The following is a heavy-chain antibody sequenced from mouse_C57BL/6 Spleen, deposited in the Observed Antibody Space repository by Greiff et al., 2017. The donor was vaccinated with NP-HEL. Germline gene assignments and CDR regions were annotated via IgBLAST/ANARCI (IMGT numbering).Heavy chain of an antibody. D-gene: IGHD1-1*01. V-gene: IGHV1-81*01. CDR3: AHIATVEYFDD. CDR1: GYTFTSYG. J-gene: IGHJ1*03. Sequence: QVQLKQSGAELARPGASVKLSCKASGYTFTSYGISWVKQRTGQGLEWIGEIYPRSGNTYYNEKFKGKATLTADKSSSTAYMELRSLTSEDSAVYFCAHIATVEYFDDWGKGTTVTVSS. CDR2: IYPRSGNT.